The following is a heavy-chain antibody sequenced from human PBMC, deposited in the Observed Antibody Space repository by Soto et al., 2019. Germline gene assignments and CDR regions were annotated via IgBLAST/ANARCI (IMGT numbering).Heavy chain of an antibody. CDR2: IHPTGST. D-gene: IGHD3-16*01. Sequence: SETLSLTCAVSGGSFSGYYCSWIRQAPGKGLEWIGEIHPTGSTGSNPSLNGRLTISLETSKNQCSLKLNSVTAADTAVYYCARGIDSYKGGNYWGQGTQVTVSS. CDR3: ARGIDSYKGGNY. V-gene: IGHV4-34*01. CDR1: GGSFSGYY. J-gene: IGHJ4*02.